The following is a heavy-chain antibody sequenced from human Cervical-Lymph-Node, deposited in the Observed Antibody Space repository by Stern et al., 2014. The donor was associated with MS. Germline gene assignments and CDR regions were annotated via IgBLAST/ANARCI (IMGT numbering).Heavy chain of an antibody. CDR2: VYDSGST. J-gene: IGHJ6*02. V-gene: IGHV4-39*01. CDR1: GDSIRSSDYY. CDR3: ARGPPMDV. Sequence: QLQLQESGPGLVKPSETLSLTCTVSGDSIRSSDYYWGWIRQPPGKGLEWIGSVYDSGSTYYSPSLKSRITIPVDTSKTHFSRTRRSVTAADAAVYYCARGPPMDVWGQGTTVIVSS.